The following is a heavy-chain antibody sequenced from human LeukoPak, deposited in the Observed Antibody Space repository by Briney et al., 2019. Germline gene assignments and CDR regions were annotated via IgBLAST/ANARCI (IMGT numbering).Heavy chain of an antibody. V-gene: IGHV3-7*01. D-gene: IGHD7-27*01. CDR3: ARNDWGLGSFWYFTL. CDR1: EFTFSHYW. Sequence: GGSLRLSCEASEFTFSHYWMSWVRQAPGKGLEWVAYIKQDGSEKHYVDSVKGRFTISRDNAKNSLFLQLNSLRAEDTAVYFCARNDWGLGSFWYFTLWGRGTLVTVSS. CDR2: IKQDGSEK. J-gene: IGHJ2*01.